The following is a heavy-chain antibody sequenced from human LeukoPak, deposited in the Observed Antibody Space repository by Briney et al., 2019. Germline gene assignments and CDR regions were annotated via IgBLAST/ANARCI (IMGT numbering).Heavy chain of an antibody. Sequence: GGPLRLSCAASGFTFSNYWMTWVRQAPEKGLEWVANIKQDGSEKYYGDSVKGRFTISRDNTKNSLYLQMNSLRPEDSAVYYCAKEESNFWSGYPDYWGQGTLVTASS. CDR2: IKQDGSEK. V-gene: IGHV3-7*05. J-gene: IGHJ4*02. CDR3: AKEESNFWSGYPDY. D-gene: IGHD3-3*01. CDR1: GFTFSNYW.